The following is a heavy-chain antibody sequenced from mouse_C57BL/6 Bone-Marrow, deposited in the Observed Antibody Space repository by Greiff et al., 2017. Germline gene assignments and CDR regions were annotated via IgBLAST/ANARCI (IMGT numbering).Heavy chain of an antibody. CDR1: GFTFSDYG. J-gene: IGHJ2*01. Sequence: EVKLVESGGGLVKPGGSLKLSCAASGFTFSDYGMHWVRQAPEKGLEWVAYISSGSSTLYYADTVKGRFTISRDNAKNNLFRQMTILRSRDTAMYYCARQAGLRRRGYYFDYWGQGTTLTVSS. V-gene: IGHV5-17*01. D-gene: IGHD2-4*01. CDR2: ISSGSSTL. CDR3: ARQAGLRRRGYYFDY.